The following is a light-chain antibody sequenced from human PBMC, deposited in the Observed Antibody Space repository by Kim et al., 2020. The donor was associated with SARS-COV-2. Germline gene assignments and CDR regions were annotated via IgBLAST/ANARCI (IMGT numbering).Light chain of an antibody. CDR2: DAS. CDR1: QYVTRG. CDR3: QHRQT. V-gene: IGKV1-5*01. J-gene: IGKJ1*01. Sequence: SPPPASVGARVTITCRATQYVTRGLAWYQQKPGRAPKLLIYDASTLDRGVPSRFRGSGSGTEFTLTINSLQPDDFASYYCQHRQTFGQGTKVDIK.